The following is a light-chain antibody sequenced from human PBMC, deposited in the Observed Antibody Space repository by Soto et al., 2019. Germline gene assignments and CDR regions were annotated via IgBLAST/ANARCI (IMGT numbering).Light chain of an antibody. CDR3: AAWDDSLNGPV. CDR2: GNN. V-gene: IGLV1-44*01. J-gene: IGLJ2*01. CDR1: SSNIGSNT. Sequence: QPVLTQPPSASGTPGQRVTISCSGSSSNIGSNTVNWYQQLPGTAPKLLIYGNNQRPSGVPDRFSGSKSGTSASLAISGLQSEDEADYYCAAWDDSLNGPVFGGGTKLT.